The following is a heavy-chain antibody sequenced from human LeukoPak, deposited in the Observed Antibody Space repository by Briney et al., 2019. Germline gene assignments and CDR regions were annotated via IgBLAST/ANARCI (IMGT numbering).Heavy chain of an antibody. CDR2: IKQDGSEK. CDR3: ARDLLYSSGWAYYYYYYMDV. D-gene: IGHD6-19*01. J-gene: IGHJ6*03. Sequence: GGSLRLSCAASGFSFSSYWMTWVRQAPGKGLEWLANIKQDGSEKFYVDSVKGRFTISRDNAKNSLDLQMNSLRVEDTAVYYCARDLLYSSGWAYYYYYYMDVWGKGTTVTVSS. CDR1: GFSFSSYW. V-gene: IGHV3-7*01.